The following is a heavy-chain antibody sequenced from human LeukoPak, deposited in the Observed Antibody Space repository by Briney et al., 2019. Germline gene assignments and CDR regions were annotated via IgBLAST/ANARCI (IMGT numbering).Heavy chain of an antibody. J-gene: IGHJ4*02. CDR1: GGTFSSYA. CDR2: IIPILGIA. D-gene: IGHD1-26*01. V-gene: IGHV1-69*04. CDR3: ARGGPLEWKLPF. Sequence: ASVKVSCKASGGTFSSYAISWVRQAPGQGLAWMGRIIPILGIANYAQKFQGRVTITADKSTSTAYMELSSLSSEDTAVYYCARGGPLEWKLPFWGQGTLVTVSS.